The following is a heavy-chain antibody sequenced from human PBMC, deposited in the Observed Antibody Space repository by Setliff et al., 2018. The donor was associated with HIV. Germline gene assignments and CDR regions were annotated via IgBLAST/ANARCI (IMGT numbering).Heavy chain of an antibody. Sequence: GASVKVSCKASGYPFNNFGISWVRQAPGQGLEWLAWINVYSGDTNFAQRFQGRVTMTRDASTGTAYMELRNLRPDDTAVYYCATDRTQTGISMVRGRLTDPARYPLDYWGPGTLVTVSS. V-gene: IGHV1-18*01. J-gene: IGHJ4*02. CDR2: INVYSGDT. CDR1: GYPFNNFG. CDR3: ATDRTQTGISMVRGRLTDPARYPLDY. D-gene: IGHD3-10*01.